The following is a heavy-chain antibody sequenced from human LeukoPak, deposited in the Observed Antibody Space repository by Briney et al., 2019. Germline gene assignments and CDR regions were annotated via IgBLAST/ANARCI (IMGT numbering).Heavy chain of an antibody. CDR1: GFTFSSYS. Sequence: PGGSPRLSCAASGFTFSSYSMNWVRQAPGKGLEWVSSISSSSSYIYYADSVKGRFTISRDNAKNSLYLQMNSLRAEDTAVYYCARDSYGDDQNWFDPWGQGTLVTVSS. CDR3: ARDSYGDDQNWFDP. J-gene: IGHJ5*02. V-gene: IGHV3-21*01. D-gene: IGHD4-17*01. CDR2: ISSSSSYI.